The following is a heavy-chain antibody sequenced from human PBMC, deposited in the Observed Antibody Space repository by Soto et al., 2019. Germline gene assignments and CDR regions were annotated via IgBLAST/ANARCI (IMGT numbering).Heavy chain of an antibody. V-gene: IGHV1-24*01. D-gene: IGHD2-21*01. CDR3: ATVEAINLGDY. Sequence: ASGKVSRKVSGYTLTELFMHWVRQAPGKGLEWMGGFDPEDGETIYAQKFQGRVTMTEDTSTDTAYMELSSLRSDDTAVYYCATVEAINLGDYWGQGTLVTVSS. CDR1: GYTLTELF. J-gene: IGHJ4*02. CDR2: FDPEDGET.